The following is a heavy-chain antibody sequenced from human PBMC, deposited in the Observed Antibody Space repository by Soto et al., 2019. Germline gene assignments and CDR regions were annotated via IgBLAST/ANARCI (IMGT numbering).Heavy chain of an antibody. Sequence: QVQLVQSGAEVKKPGASVKVSCKASGYTFTGYYMHWVRQAPGQGLEWMGWINPNSGGTHYAQNFQDWVTMTRDTSISTAYMELSRLRSDDTAVYYCASGGLVVVPAAKTDLDPWGQGTLVTVSS. V-gene: IGHV1-2*04. CDR2: INPNSGGT. CDR1: GYTFTGYY. J-gene: IGHJ5*02. D-gene: IGHD2-2*01. CDR3: ASGGLVVVPAAKTDLDP.